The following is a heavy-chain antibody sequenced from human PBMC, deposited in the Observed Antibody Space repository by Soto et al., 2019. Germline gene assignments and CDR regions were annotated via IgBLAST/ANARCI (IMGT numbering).Heavy chain of an antibody. J-gene: IGHJ4*02. CDR3: TRSMPGTTSSDY. V-gene: IGHV3-72*01. CDR2: SRDKGNSYNT. Sequence: EVQLVESGGGLVQPGGSLRLSCAGSGFTFSDYYIDWVRQAPGKGLEWVGRSRDKGNSYNTDYAASVKGRFTVSRDASKNSLYTQMNSLKTEDTALYYCTRSMPGTTSSDYCGQGTLVTVSS. D-gene: IGHD1-7*01. CDR1: GFTFSDYY.